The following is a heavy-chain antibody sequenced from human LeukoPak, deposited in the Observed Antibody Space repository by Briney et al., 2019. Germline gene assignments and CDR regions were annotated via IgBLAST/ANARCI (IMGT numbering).Heavy chain of an antibody. D-gene: IGHD6-13*01. CDR2: IRTKVNSYAT. CDR3: SRGISGYGMDV. J-gene: IGHJ6*02. CDR1: GFTFSGSG. V-gene: IGHV3-73*01. Sequence: GGSLRLSCAASGFTFSGSGMHWVRQASGKGLEWIGRIRTKVNSYATAYAASVKGRFTISRDDSKNTAYLQMDSLKTEDTAVYYCSRGISGYGMDVWGQGTSVTVSS.